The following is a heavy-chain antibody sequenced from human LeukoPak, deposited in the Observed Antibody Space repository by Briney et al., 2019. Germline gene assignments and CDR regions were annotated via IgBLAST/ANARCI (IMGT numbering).Heavy chain of an antibody. CDR2: IYYSGST. D-gene: IGHD3-22*01. V-gene: IGHV4-59*12. CDR3: ARGFHDSRLIDY. Sequence: PSETLSLTCTVSGGSISSYYWSWIRQPPGKGLEWIGYIYYSGSTNYNPSLKSRVTISVDTSKNQFSLKLSSVTAADTAVYYCARGFHDSRLIDYWGQGTLVTVSS. J-gene: IGHJ4*02. CDR1: GGSISSYY.